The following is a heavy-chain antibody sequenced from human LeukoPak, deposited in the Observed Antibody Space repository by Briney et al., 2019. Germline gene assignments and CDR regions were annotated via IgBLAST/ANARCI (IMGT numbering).Heavy chain of an antibody. D-gene: IGHD4/OR15-4a*01. CDR2: IYYSGST. CDR1: GGSISSGDYY. Sequence: SETLSLTCTVSGGSISSGDYYWSWIRQPPGKGLEWIGYIYYSGSTYYNPSLKSRVTISVDTSKNQFSLKLSSVTAADTAVYYCARDYGDDNWFDPWGQGTLVTVSS. J-gene: IGHJ5*02. CDR3: ARDYGDDNWFDP. V-gene: IGHV4-30-4*01.